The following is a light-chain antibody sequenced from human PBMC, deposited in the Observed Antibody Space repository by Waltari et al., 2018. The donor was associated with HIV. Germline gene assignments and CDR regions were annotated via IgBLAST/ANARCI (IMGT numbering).Light chain of an antibody. V-gene: IGLV7-46*01. Sequence: QAVVTQEPSLTVSPGGTVTLTCGSSTGAVTSGHYPYWFQQKPGQAPRTLIYDTSNKHSCSPARFSGSLLGGKAALTLAGAQSENEAEYYCLLSYSGARLFGGGTKLTVL. CDR3: LLSYSGARL. CDR2: DTS. CDR1: TGAVTSGHY. J-gene: IGLJ3*02.